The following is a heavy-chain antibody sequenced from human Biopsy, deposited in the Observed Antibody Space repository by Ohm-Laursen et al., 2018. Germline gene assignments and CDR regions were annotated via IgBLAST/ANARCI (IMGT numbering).Heavy chain of an antibody. V-gene: IGHV1-69*06. CDR3: ATKLTGYFHH. CDR1: GGTFSNYG. J-gene: IGHJ1*01. CDR2: NIPILGTG. Sequence: SSVKVSFKAPGGTFSNYGVNWVRQAPGQGLEWLGGNIPILGTGNYAQKFQDRVTVAADTSTSTATMELRSLRSDDTAVYYCATKLTGYFHHWGQGTLVIVSS. D-gene: IGHD3-9*01.